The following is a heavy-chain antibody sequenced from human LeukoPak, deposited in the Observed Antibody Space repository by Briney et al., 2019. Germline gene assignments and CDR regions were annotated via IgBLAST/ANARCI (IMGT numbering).Heavy chain of an antibody. D-gene: IGHD1-26*01. V-gene: IGHV3-30*02. CDR2: IRYDGSKR. Sequence: PGGSLRLSCAASGFTFSSYGMHWVRQAPGKGLEWVAFIRYDGSKRYYADSLEGRFTVSRDNSRNTLYLQMNSLRAEDTAVYYCARRSGNYPFDYWGQGTLVTVSS. CDR3: ARRSGNYPFDY. CDR1: GFTFSSYG. J-gene: IGHJ4*02.